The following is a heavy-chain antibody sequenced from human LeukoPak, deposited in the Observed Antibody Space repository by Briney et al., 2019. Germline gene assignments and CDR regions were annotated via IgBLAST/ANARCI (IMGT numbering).Heavy chain of an antibody. V-gene: IGHV3-48*04. CDR1: GFSFSSYS. J-gene: IGHJ5*02. CDR3: AREGGARNNWFDP. Sequence: GGSLRLSCAASGFSFSSYSMNWVRQAPGKGLEWVSYISSSSSTIYYADSVKGRFTISRDNAKNSLYLQTNSLRAEDTAVYYCAREGGARNNWFDPWGQGTLVTVSS. D-gene: IGHD3-16*01. CDR2: ISSSSSTI.